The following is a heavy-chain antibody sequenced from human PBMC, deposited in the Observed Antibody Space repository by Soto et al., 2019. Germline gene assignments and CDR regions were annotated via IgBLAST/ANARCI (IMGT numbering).Heavy chain of an antibody. J-gene: IGHJ6*02. CDR1: GFTFSSYA. D-gene: IGHD6-6*01. CDR3: ARGEVAARLYCYYYYGMDV. V-gene: IGHV3-30-3*01. CDR2: ISYDGSNK. Sequence: GGSLRLSCAASGFTFSSYAMHWVRQAPGKGLEWVAVISYDGSNKYYADSVKGRFTISRDDSKNTLYLQMNSLRAEDTAVYYCARGEVAARLYCYYYYGMDVWGQWTTVTVSS.